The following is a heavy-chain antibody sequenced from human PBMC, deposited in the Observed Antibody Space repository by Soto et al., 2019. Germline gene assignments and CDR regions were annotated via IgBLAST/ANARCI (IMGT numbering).Heavy chain of an antibody. Sequence: QVQLQESGPGLVKPSGTLSLTCAVSGGSISTSNWWSWVHQPPGKGLEWIGEVYRTGSTNYNPSLESRLTIPLDKSEIRFPLKLASVAAADTAVYYWERARATTAAAASSARWGQGTRVTASS. V-gene: IGHV4-4*02. CDR1: GGSISTSNW. CDR2: VYRTGST. D-gene: IGHD4-4*01. CDR3: ERARATTAAAASSAR. J-gene: IGHJ4*02.